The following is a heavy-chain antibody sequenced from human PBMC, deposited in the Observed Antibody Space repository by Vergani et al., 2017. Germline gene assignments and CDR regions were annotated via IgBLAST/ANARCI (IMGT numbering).Heavy chain of an antibody. Sequence: QLQLQESGPGLVKPSETLSLTCTVSGGSITYGAFYWGWIRQSPGKGLEWIGSIYYSENKFYNPSLESRVTLSIDTNKNQFSLKLKSVIAADTAVYYCAGCFRDEGMIYGGTVENWFDPWGQGTLVTVSS. CDR3: AGCFRDEGMIYGGTVENWFDP. CDR1: GGSITYGAFY. V-gene: IGHV4-39*01. CDR2: IYYSENK. D-gene: IGHD3-22*01. J-gene: IGHJ5*02.